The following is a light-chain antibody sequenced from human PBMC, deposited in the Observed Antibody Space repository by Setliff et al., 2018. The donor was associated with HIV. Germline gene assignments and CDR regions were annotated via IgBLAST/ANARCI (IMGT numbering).Light chain of an antibody. CDR2: DVT. V-gene: IGLV2-23*02. CDR3: CSYAGADTWM. J-gene: IGLJ3*02. Sequence: QSVLTQPASVSGSPGQSITISCTGSSSDIGDYESVSWYQQHPGEVPKLMVYDVTKRPSGVSDRFSASKSGNTASLTISGLQADAEAHYYCCSYAGADTWMFGGGTKSPS. CDR1: SSDIGDYES.